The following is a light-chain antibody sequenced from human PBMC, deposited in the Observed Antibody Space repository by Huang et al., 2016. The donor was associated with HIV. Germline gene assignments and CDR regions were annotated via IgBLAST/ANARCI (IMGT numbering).Light chain of an antibody. CDR1: QDISNY. CDR2: DAS. Sequence: DIQMTRSPSSLSASVGDRVTITCQASQDISNYLNWYQQKPGKAPKLLIYDASNLETGVPSRFSGSGSGTDFTFTISSLQPEDIATYYCQQYDNLYTFGQGTKLEIK. CDR3: QQYDNLYT. J-gene: IGKJ2*01. V-gene: IGKV1-33*01.